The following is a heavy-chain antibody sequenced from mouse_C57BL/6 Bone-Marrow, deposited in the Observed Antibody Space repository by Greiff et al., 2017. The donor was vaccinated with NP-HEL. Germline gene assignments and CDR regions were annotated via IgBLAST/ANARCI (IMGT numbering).Heavy chain of an antibody. CDR1: GYTFTSYW. CDR3: ARALVAQVAY. V-gene: IGHV1-69*01. CDR2: IDPSDSYT. J-gene: IGHJ3*01. Sequence: QVQLQQPGAELVMPGASVKLSCKASGYTFTSYWMHWVKQRPGQGLEWIGEIDPSDSYTNYNQKFKGKSTLTVDKSSSTAYMQLSSLTSEDSAVYYCARALVAQVAYWGQGTLVTVSA. D-gene: IGHD3-2*02.